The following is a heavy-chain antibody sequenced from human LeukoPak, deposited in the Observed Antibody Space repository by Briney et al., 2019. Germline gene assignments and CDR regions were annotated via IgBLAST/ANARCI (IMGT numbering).Heavy chain of an antibody. CDR3: ARVIGYDQLDY. Sequence: SETLSLTCSVSGGSISSGNYYWSWIRQHPGKGLEWIGYIHYSGSTYYNPSLKSRVSISVSTSKNRFSLQLSSVTAADTAVYYCARVIGYDQLDYWGQGTLVTVSS. D-gene: IGHD5-12*01. CDR2: IHYSGST. J-gene: IGHJ4*02. V-gene: IGHV4-31*03. CDR1: GGSISSGNYY.